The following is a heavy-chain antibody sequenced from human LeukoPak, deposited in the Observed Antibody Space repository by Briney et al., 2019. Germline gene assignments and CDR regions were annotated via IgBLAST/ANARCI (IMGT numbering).Heavy chain of an antibody. CDR1: GFTFSSYA. V-gene: IGHV3-23*01. J-gene: IGHJ1*01. Sequence: GGSLRLSCAASGFTFSSYAMSWVRQAPGKGLEWVSAISGSGGSTYYADSVKGRFTISRDNSKNTLYLQMNSLRAEDTAVYYCAKGASLRYFDWLLYFQHWGQGTLVTVSS. CDR3: AKGASLRYFDWLLYFQH. D-gene: IGHD3-9*01. CDR2: ISGSGGST.